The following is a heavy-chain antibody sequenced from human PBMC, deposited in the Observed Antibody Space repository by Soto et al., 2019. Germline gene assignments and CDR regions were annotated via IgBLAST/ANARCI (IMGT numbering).Heavy chain of an antibody. D-gene: IGHD3-10*01. J-gene: IGHJ4*02. Sequence: QVQLQESGPGLVKPAETLSLTSIVSSGSIRTDNYYWAWIRQPPGKRLEWNGSIYYSGSTNYNACLNSRGTMSVDTSMNQFSLKLTSVTAAVTAVYYCARLYGSGRLGGVYWGQGTLVSVSS. CDR3: ARLYGSGRLGGVY. CDR1: SGSIRTDNYY. V-gene: IGHV4-39*01. CDR2: IYYSGST.